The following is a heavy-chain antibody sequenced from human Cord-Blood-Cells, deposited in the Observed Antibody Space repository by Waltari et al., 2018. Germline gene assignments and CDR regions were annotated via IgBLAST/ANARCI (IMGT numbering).Heavy chain of an antibody. CDR3: ARLYYDFWSGHPGYNWFDP. D-gene: IGHD3-3*01. J-gene: IGHJ5*02. Sequence: QVQLQQWGAGLLKPSETLSLTCAVYGGSFSGYYWSWIRQPPGKGLEWIGEINHSESTNNNPSLKRRGTISVDTSKNQFSLKLSSVTAADTAVYYCARLYYDFWSGHPGYNWFDPWGQGTLVTVSS. V-gene: IGHV4-34*04. CDR2: INHSEST. CDR1: GGSFSGYY.